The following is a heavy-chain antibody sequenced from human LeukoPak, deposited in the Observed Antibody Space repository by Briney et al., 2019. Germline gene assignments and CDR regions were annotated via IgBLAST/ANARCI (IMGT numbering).Heavy chain of an antibody. D-gene: IGHD3-22*01. CDR1: GYTFISYG. J-gene: IGHJ3*02. CDR3: ARGMIYDSSGFVAFDI. CDR2: ISAYIGNT. Sequence: GASVKVSCKASGYTFISYGISWVRQAPGQGLEWMGGISAYIGNTNYAQKFQGRVTMTTDTSTSTAYMELRSLRSDDTAVYYCARGMIYDSSGFVAFDIWGQGTMVTVSS. V-gene: IGHV1-18*01.